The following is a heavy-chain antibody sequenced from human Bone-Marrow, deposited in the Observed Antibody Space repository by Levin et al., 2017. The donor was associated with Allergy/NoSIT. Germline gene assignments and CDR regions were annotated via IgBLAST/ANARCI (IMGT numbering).Heavy chain of an antibody. CDR3: ARARSGYYHAYAFDI. V-gene: IGHV3-11*01. D-gene: IGHD3-22*01. Sequence: KAGGSLRLSCAASGFTFSDYYMSWIRQAPGKGLEWVSYISSSGSTIYYADSVKGRFTISRDNAKNSLYLQMNSLRAEDTAVYYCARARSGYYHAYAFDIWGQGTVVTVSS. CDR1: GFTFSDYY. CDR2: ISSSGSTI. J-gene: IGHJ3*02.